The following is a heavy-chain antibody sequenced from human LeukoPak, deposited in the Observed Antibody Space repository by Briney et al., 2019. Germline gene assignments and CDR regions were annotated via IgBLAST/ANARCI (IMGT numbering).Heavy chain of an antibody. CDR2: LNWNGAST. V-gene: IGHV3-20*04. J-gene: IGHJ5*02. CDR3: ARDYDVLTAYPPTQLFDP. D-gene: IGHD3-9*01. CDR1: GFTFDDYG. Sequence: GGSLRLSCAASGFTFDDYGLSWVRRVPGKGLEWVSGLNWNGASTGYADSVKGRFTISRDNAKNSLYLQMNSLRAEDTAVYYCARDYDVLTAYPPTQLFDPWGQGTLVTVSS.